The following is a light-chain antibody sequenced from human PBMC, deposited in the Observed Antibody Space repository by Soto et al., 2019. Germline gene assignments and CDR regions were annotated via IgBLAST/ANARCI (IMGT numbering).Light chain of an antibody. J-gene: IGKJ5*01. V-gene: IGKV3-11*01. CDR3: QQRSNWPIT. Sequence: EIVLTQSPATLSLSPGERATLSCRASKSVSSYLAWYQQKPGQAPRLLIYDASNRSTDIPARFSGSGSGTDFTLTISSLEPEDFAVYYCQQRSNWPITFGQGTRLEIK. CDR2: DAS. CDR1: KSVSSY.